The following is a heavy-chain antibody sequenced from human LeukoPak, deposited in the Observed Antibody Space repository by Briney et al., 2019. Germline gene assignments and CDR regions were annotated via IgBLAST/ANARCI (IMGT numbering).Heavy chain of an antibody. Sequence: GGSLRLSCAASGFTFSSYAMSWVRQAPGKGLEWVSAISGSGGSTYYADSVKGRFTISRDNSKNTLYLQMNSLRADDTALYYCAKATGLLWFGELIDYWGQGTLVTVSS. V-gene: IGHV3-23*01. J-gene: IGHJ4*02. D-gene: IGHD3-10*01. CDR3: AKATGLLWFGELIDY. CDR1: GFTFSSYA. CDR2: ISGSGGST.